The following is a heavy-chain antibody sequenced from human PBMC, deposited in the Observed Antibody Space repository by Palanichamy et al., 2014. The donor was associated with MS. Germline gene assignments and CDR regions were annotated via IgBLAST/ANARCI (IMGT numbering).Heavy chain of an antibody. D-gene: IGHD3-10*01. CDR3: AKGHVLLWFGESNRPPYYFDY. CDR2: ISGSGGST. Sequence: EVQLLESGGGLVQPGGSLRLSCAASGFTFSSYAMSWVRQAPGKGLEWVSAISGSGGSTYYADSVKGRFTISRDNSKDTLYLQMNSLRAEDTAVYYCAKGHVLLWFGESNRPPYYFDYWGQGTLVTASS. J-gene: IGHJ4*02. CDR1: GFTFSSYA. V-gene: IGHV3-23*01.